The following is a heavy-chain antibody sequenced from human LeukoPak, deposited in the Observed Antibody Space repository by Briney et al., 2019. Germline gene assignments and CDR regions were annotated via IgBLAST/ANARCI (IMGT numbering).Heavy chain of an antibody. CDR3: ARVGGRLGTDWYFDL. D-gene: IGHD7-27*01. Sequence: PGGSLRLSCVVSGFTFSSYWMSWVRQAPGKGLEWVANIKQDGSEKNYVDSVKGRFTISRDNAKNSLYLQMNSLRAEDTAVYYCARVGGRLGTDWYFDLWGRGTLVTVSS. CDR2: IKQDGSEK. CDR1: GFTFSSYW. V-gene: IGHV3-7*01. J-gene: IGHJ2*01.